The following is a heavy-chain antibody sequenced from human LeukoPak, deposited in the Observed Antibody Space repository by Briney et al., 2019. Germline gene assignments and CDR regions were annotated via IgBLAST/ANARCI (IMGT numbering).Heavy chain of an antibody. CDR1: GVTFSDYP. V-gene: IGHV1-69*10. Sequence: ASLKVSCKASGVTFSDYPISWVRQAPGQGPEWIVGIVPRLGTADYAQQSQGRVTITADMSTTTAYMELSSLRSDDTAIYYCAGGYGSGVMSPYGLDDWGTGTTVIVSS. D-gene: IGHD3-10*01. J-gene: IGHJ6*04. CDR2: IVPRLGTA. CDR3: AGGYGSGVMSPYGLDD.